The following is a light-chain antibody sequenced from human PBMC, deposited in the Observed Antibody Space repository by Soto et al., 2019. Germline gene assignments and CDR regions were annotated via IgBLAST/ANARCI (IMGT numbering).Light chain of an antibody. CDR3: QQYNTYALT. Sequence: DIQMTQSPSTLSASVGDRVTITCRASQSLSSWLAWYQQKPGKAPNLLIYDVSSLESGVPSRFSGSGSGTEFTLTISSLQPDDFATYYCQQYNTYALTFGGGTKVEIK. CDR2: DVS. J-gene: IGKJ4*01. CDR1: QSLSSW. V-gene: IGKV1-5*01.